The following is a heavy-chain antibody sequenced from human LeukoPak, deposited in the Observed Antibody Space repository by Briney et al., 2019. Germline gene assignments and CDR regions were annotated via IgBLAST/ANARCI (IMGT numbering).Heavy chain of an antibody. CDR2: ISGSGGST. CDR1: GFTFSSYA. D-gene: IGHD3-3*01. J-gene: IGHJ4*02. Sequence: GGSLRLSCAASGFTFSSYAMSWVRQAPGKGLEWVSVISGSGGSTYYADSVKGRFTISRDNYKNTLYLQMNSLRAEDTAVYYCAKVDGITIFGVFDYWGQGTLVTVSS. V-gene: IGHV3-23*01. CDR3: AKVDGITIFGVFDY.